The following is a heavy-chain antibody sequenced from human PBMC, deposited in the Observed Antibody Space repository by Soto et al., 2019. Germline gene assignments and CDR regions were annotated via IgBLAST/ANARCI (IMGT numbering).Heavy chain of an antibody. CDR3: ARDHNYKAGWGAAAEYYYYGMDV. V-gene: IGHV4-59*01. CDR2: IYYSGST. D-gene: IGHD6-13*01. Sequence: SETLSLTCTVSGGSISSYYWSWIRQPPGKGLEWIGYIYYSGSTNYNPSLKSRVTISVDTSKNQFSLKLSSVTAADTAVYYCARDHNYKAGWGAAAEYYYYGMDVWGQGTTVTVSS. CDR1: GGSISSYY. J-gene: IGHJ6*02.